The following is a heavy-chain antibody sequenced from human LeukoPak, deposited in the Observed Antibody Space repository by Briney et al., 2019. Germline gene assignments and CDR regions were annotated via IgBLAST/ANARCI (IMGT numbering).Heavy chain of an antibody. CDR3: AKGYCSGGSCYIDY. CDR1: GFTFSSYG. Sequence: GGSLRLSCAASGFTFSSYGMHWVRQAPGKGLEWVAFIRYDGSNKYYADSVKGRFTISRDNSKNTLYLQMNSLRAEDTAVYYCAKGYCSGGSCYIDYWAQGPLVTVSS. V-gene: IGHV3-30*02. CDR2: IRYDGSNK. D-gene: IGHD2-15*01. J-gene: IGHJ4*02.